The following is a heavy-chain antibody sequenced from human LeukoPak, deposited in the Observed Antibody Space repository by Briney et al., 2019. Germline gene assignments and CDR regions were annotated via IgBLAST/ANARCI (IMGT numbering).Heavy chain of an antibody. CDR1: GFTFSSCW. D-gene: IGHD2-15*01. CDR2: IKQDGSEK. CDR3: ARDDCSGGTCHDPL. V-gene: IGHV3-7*01. J-gene: IGHJ4*02. Sequence: GGSLRLSCAASGFTFSSCWMSWVRQAPGKGLEWVANIKQDGSEKYHVDSVKGRFTISRENAKNSLYLQMNSLRAEDTAVYYCARDDCSGGTCHDPLWGQGTLVTVSS.